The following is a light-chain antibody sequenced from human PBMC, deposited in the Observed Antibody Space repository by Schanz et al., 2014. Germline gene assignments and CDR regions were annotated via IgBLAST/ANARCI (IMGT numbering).Light chain of an antibody. CDR1: SSDVGGYNY. Sequence: QSALTQPASVSGSPGQSITISCTGTSSDVGGYNYVSWYQLHPGKAPKLMIYDVSHRPSGVSNRFSGSKSGNTASLTISGLQAEDEADYYCSSYTGSSAYVVFGGGTKVTVL. J-gene: IGLJ2*01. CDR2: DVS. V-gene: IGLV2-14*03. CDR3: SSYTGSSAYVV.